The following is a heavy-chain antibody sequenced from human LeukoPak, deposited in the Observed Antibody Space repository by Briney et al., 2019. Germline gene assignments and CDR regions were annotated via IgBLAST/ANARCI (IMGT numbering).Heavy chain of an antibody. CDR1: GFTVSSNY. CDR3: ARDGYDFWSGSIYGMDV. J-gene: IGHJ6*02. V-gene: IGHV3-53*01. D-gene: IGHD3-3*01. Sequence: GGSLRLSCAASGFTVSSNYMSWVRQAPGKGLEWVSVIYSGGSTYYADSVKGRSTISRDNSKNTLYLQMNSLRAEDTAVYYCARDGYDFWSGSIYGMDVWGQGTTVTVSS. CDR2: IYSGGST.